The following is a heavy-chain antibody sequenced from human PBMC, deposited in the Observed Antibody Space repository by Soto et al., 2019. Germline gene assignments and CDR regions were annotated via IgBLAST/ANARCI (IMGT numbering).Heavy chain of an antibody. CDR3: ARDTMVRGVIPALYLYYGMDV. D-gene: IGHD3-10*01. J-gene: IGHJ6*02. V-gene: IGHV3-30-3*01. CDR1: GFTFSSYA. CDR2: ISYDGSNK. Sequence: QVQLVESGGGVVQPGRSLRLSCAASGFTFSSYAMHWVRQAPGKGLEWVAVISYDGSNKYYADSVKGRFTISRDNSNNTLYLQMNSLRAEDTAVYYCARDTMVRGVIPALYLYYGMDVWGQGTTVTVSS.